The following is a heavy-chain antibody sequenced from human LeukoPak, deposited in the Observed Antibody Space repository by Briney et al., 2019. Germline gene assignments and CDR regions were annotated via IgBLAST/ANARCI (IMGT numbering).Heavy chain of an antibody. V-gene: IGHV4-39*07. J-gene: IGHJ6*03. D-gene: IGHD1-26*01. CDR2: IYYSGST. Sequence: SETLSLTCTVSGGSISSSSYYWGWIRQPPGKGLEWIGSIYYSGSTYYSPSLKSRVTISVDTCKNQFSLKLSSVTAADTAVYYCARASDHHYYYYMDVWGKGTTVTVSS. CDR1: GGSISSSSYY. CDR3: ARASDHHYYYYMDV.